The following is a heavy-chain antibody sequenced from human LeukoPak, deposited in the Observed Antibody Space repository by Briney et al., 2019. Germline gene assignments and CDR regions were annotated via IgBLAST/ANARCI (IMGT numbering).Heavy chain of an antibody. CDR2: INPDTGDK. J-gene: IGHJ4*02. CDR1: GYTFTNYR. V-gene: IGHV1-8*03. D-gene: IGHD2-21*02. CDR3: ARTTSMTASGYDY. Sequence: ASVKVSCKASGYTFTNYRINWVRQASGQGLEWMTWINPDTGDKGYARKFQDRVTITTDTSIGTAYMELSSLSSEDTAVYFCARTTSMTASGYDYWGQGTLVTVSS.